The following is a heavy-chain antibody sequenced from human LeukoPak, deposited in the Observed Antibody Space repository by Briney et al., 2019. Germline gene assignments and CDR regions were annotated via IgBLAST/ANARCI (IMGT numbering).Heavy chain of an antibody. V-gene: IGHV4-38-2*02. CDR3: ARGLQQQLGWFDP. CDR2: ISQSGST. J-gene: IGHJ5*02. Sequence: SETLSLTCTVSGYSISRGYFWGWIRQPPGKGLECIGGISQSGSTFYNPSLKSRVTISVDTSKNQFSLRLSSVTAADTAVYYCARGLQQQLGWFDPWGQGTLVTVSS. D-gene: IGHD6-13*01. CDR1: GYSISRGYF.